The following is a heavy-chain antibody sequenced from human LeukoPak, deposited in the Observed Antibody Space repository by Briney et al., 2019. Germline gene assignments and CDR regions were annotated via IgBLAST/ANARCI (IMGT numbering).Heavy chain of an antibody. J-gene: IGHJ4*02. CDR3: AKDNRRHYTSGPNPDSLH. CDR1: GFIFNNYA. Sequence: GRSLRLSCAGSGFIFNNYAMHWVRQPPGKGLEWVSGISWNIGSIDYADSVKGRFTISRDNAKNSLYLQMNSLRVEDTAFYYCAKDNRRHYTSGPNPDSLHWGQGALVTVSS. CDR2: ISWNIGSI. V-gene: IGHV3-9*01. D-gene: IGHD6-19*01.